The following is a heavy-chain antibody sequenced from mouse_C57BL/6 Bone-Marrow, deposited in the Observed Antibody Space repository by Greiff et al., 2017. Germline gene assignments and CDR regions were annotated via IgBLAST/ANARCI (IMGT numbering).Heavy chain of an antibody. J-gene: IGHJ3*01. CDR2: ISDGGSYT. V-gene: IGHV5-4*03. CDR3: ARGFAY. Sequence: VKLVESGGGLVKPGGSLKLSCAASGFTFSSYAMSWVRQTPEKRLEWVATISDGGSYTYYPDNVKGRFTISRDNAKNNLYLQMSHLKSEDTAMYYCARGFAYWGQGTLVTVSA. CDR1: GFTFSSYA.